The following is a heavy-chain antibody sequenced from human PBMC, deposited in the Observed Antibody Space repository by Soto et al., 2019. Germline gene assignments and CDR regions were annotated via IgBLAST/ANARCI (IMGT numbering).Heavy chain of an antibody. J-gene: IGHJ3*02. Sequence: ASVKVSCKASGGTFSSYTISWVRQAPGQGLEWMGRIIPILGIANYAQKFQGRVTITADKSTSTAYMELSSLRSEDTAVYYCARVGSRNDVYAFDIWGQGTMVTVSS. D-gene: IGHD1-1*01. CDR1: GGTFSSYT. CDR3: ARVGSRNDVYAFDI. V-gene: IGHV1-69*02. CDR2: IIPILGIA.